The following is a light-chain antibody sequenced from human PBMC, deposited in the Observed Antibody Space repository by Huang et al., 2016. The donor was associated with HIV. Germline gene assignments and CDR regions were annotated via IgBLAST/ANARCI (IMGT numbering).Light chain of an antibody. Sequence: EIVMTQSPGTLSVSPGERATLSCRASQSVRSNLAWYQQKPGQAPRLLIYDASTRATGVPARFSDSGSGTQFTLSISSLQSEDFAVYYCQQYDNWPPFTFGPGTKVDIK. V-gene: IGKV3-15*01. CDR1: QSVRSN. J-gene: IGKJ3*01. CDR3: QQYDNWPPFT. CDR2: DAS.